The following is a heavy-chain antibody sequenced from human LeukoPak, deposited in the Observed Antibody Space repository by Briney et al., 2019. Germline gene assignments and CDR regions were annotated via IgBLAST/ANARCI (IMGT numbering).Heavy chain of an antibody. Sequence: PGGSLRLSCAASGFTFSRYAMHWVRQAPGKGLESVSAISSNGGSTYYANSVKGRFTISRDNSKNTLYLQMGRLRAEDLAVYYCARDFGLTGKVDYWGQGTLVTVSS. CDR3: ARDFGLTGKVDY. V-gene: IGHV3-64*01. D-gene: IGHD1-20*01. CDR1: GFTFSRYA. CDR2: ISSNGGST. J-gene: IGHJ4*02.